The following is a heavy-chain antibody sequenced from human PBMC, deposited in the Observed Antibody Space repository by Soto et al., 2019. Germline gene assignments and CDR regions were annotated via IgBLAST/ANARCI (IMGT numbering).Heavy chain of an antibody. J-gene: IGHJ5*02. Sequence: EVQLVESGGGLVKPGGSLRLSCAASGFTFSSYSMNWVRQAPGKGLEWVSSISSSSSYIYYADSVKGRFTISRDNAKNSLYLQMNSLRAEDTAVYYCARDKPRAKVWFDPWGQGTLVTVSS. CDR3: ARDKPRAKVWFDP. CDR2: ISSSSSYI. V-gene: IGHV3-21*01. CDR1: GFTFSSYS. D-gene: IGHD3-10*01.